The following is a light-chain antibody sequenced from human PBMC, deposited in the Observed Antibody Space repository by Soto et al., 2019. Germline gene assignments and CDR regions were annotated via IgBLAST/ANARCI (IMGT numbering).Light chain of an antibody. CDR3: QQSYSTLFS. Sequence: DIQMTQSPSSLSASVGDRVTITCRASQTIIRYLNWDQQKPGRAPNLLIYAASNLQSGVPSRFSGSASGTEFTLTISSLQPEDFATYYCQQSYSTLFSFGPGTKVEIK. CDR2: AAS. CDR1: QTIIRY. V-gene: IGKV1-39*01. J-gene: IGKJ3*01.